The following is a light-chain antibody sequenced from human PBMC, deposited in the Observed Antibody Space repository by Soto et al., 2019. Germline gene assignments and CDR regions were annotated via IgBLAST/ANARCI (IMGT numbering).Light chain of an antibody. CDR3: CPYAGSFTFDV. CDR1: SSDVGNYNL. J-gene: IGLJ2*01. V-gene: IGLV2-23*03. Sequence: QSALTQPASVSGSPGQSITISCTGTSSDVGNYNLVSWYQQFPGKAPKLIIYEGSRRPSGVSNRFSGSKSGNTASLTISGLQAEDEADYYCCPYAGSFTFDVFGGGTKVTVL. CDR2: EGS.